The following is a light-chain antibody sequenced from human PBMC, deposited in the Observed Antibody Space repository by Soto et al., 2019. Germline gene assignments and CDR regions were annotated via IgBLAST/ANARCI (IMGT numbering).Light chain of an antibody. V-gene: IGKV1-9*01. Sequence: IQLTQSPSSLSASVGDRVTITCRASQGIDNYLAWYLQKPGTAPKLLIYAASTLQSGVPSRFSGRGSGTDFTLTISSLQPEDFATYSCQQLSGYPWTFGQGTKVEIK. CDR2: AAS. CDR3: QQLSGYPWT. J-gene: IGKJ1*01. CDR1: QGIDNY.